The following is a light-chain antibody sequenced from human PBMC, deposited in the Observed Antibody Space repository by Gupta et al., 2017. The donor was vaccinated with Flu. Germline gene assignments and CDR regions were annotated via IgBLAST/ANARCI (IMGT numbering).Light chain of an antibody. CDR2: AAT. V-gene: IGKV1D-12*01. CDR3: QQAHSFPLT. J-gene: IGKJ5*01. CDR1: QPSYRW. Sequence: GDRVTITCRASQPSYRWVVWYQQKEGKAPKLLFDAATRLHGEVPSRFSGSGSRTDFTLTINSLQPADVATYYCQQAHSFPLTFGQGTRLEIK.